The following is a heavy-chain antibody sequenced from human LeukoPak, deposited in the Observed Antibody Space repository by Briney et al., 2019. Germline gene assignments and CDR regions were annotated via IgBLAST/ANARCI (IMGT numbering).Heavy chain of an antibody. Sequence: PGGSLRLSCAASGFTFDDYAMHWVRQAPGKGLEWVSGISWNSGYIGYEDSVKGRFTISRDNAKNSLYLQMNSLRAEDTAVYYCARGSLVHYYGSGSYRIRAGFDYWGQGTLVTVSS. V-gene: IGHV3-9*01. J-gene: IGHJ4*02. CDR3: ARGSLVHYYGSGSYRIRAGFDY. D-gene: IGHD3-10*01. CDR2: ISWNSGYI. CDR1: GFTFDDYA.